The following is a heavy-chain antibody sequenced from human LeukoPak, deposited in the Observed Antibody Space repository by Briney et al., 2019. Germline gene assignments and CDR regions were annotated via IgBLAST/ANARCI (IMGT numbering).Heavy chain of an antibody. V-gene: IGHV3-30-3*01. J-gene: IGHJ4*02. Sequence: GGSLRLSCAASGFTFSSYAMHCARQAPGKGLEWVAVISYDGSNKYYADSVKGRFTISRDNSKNTLYLQMNSLRAEDTAVYYCARGPHDILTGYYLFDYWGQGTLVTVSS. CDR3: ARGPHDILTGYYLFDY. D-gene: IGHD3-9*01. CDR1: GFTFSSYA. CDR2: ISYDGSNK.